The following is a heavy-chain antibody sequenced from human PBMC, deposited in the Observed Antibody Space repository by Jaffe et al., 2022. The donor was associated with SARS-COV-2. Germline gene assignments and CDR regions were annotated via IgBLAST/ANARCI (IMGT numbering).Heavy chain of an antibody. Sequence: QVQLVQSGAEVKKPGASVKVSCKASGYTFTSYYMHWVRQAPGQGLEWMGIINPSGGSTSYAQKFQGRVTMTRDTSTSTVYMELSSLRSEDTAVYYCARADIPIVVVVAAILHPPASLIDYWGQGTLVTVSS. CDR1: GYTFTSYY. CDR3: ARADIPIVVVVAAILHPPASLIDY. D-gene: IGHD2-15*01. V-gene: IGHV1-46*01. J-gene: IGHJ4*02. CDR2: INPSGGST.